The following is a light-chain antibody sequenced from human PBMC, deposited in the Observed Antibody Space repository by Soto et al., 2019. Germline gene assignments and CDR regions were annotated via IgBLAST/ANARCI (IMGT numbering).Light chain of an antibody. Sequence: DIQMTQSPSSLSASVGDRVTITCQASQDIGNNLTWYQQKPGKAPKLLIYDASNLETGVPSRFSGSGSGTDFSFTISSLQPEDIATYSCQHYDYLPALTFGGGTRVEIK. V-gene: IGKV1-33*01. CDR3: QHYDYLPALT. J-gene: IGKJ4*01. CDR2: DAS. CDR1: QDIGNN.